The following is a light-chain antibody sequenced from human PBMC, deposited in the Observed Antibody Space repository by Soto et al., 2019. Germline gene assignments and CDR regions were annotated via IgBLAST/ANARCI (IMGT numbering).Light chain of an antibody. V-gene: IGKV3-11*01. Sequence: EIVLTQSPATLSLSAGERATLSCRASQSVSSYLAWYQQKPGQAPRLLIYDASNRATGIPARFSGSGSGTDCTLTISSLQQEDGAVYYCQQRSNWTWTFGQGTKVDIK. CDR2: DAS. CDR3: QQRSNWTWT. J-gene: IGKJ1*01. CDR1: QSVSSY.